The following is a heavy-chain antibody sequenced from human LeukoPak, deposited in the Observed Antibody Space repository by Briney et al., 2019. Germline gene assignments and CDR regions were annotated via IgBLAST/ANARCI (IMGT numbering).Heavy chain of an antibody. CDR1: GFTFSSYG. CDR2: IYYSGST. V-gene: IGHV4-39*07. CDR3: ARVRGQLWPPDY. J-gene: IGHJ4*02. D-gene: IGHD2-21*01. Sequence: PGGSLRLSCAASGFTFSSYGMHWVRQAPGKGLEWIGSIYYSGSTYYNPSLKSRVTISIDTSRSQSSLKVSAVTAADTAVYYCARVRGQLWPPDYWGPGTLVIVSS.